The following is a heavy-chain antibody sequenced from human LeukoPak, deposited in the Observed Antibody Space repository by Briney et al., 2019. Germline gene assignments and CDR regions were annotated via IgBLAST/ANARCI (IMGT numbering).Heavy chain of an antibody. V-gene: IGHV3-53*01. J-gene: IGHJ5*01. CDR2: IYTGGNT. CDR3: ARARGYSWIDS. Sequence: PGGSLRLSCAASGFTFSSYAMHWVRQAPGKGLEWVAVIYTGGNTYYADSVKGRFTISRDDSKNTLYLQMNSLRAEDTAVYYCARARGYSWIDSWGQGTLVTVSS. CDR1: GFTFSSYA. D-gene: IGHD3-10*01.